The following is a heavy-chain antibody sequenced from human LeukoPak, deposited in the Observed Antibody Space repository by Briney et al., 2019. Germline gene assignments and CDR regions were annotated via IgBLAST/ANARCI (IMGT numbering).Heavy chain of an antibody. CDR1: GITFDDYA. CDR2: INWNSITI. V-gene: IGHV3-9*01. D-gene: IGHD3-16*01. CDR3: ARGGGLDV. J-gene: IGHJ6*02. Sequence: PGRSLRLSCAASGITFDDYAMHWVRQAPGKGLEWVSGINWNSITIGYADSVKGRFTISRDNAKNSLYLQMSNLRAEDTAVYFCARGGGLDVWGQGATVTVSS.